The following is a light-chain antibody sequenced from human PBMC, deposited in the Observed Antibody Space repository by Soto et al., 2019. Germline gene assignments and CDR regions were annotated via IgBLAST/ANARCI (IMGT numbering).Light chain of an antibody. CDR2: DAS. CDR3: QQRSNWTAIT. V-gene: IGKV3-11*01. CDR1: QSVSSY. Sequence: EIVLTQSPATLSLSPGERATLSCRASQSVSSYLAWYQHKPGQAPRLLIYDASKCATGIPARFSGSGSGTDFTLSISSREPHDFAVYYCQQRSNWTAITFGQGTRLEIK. J-gene: IGKJ5*01.